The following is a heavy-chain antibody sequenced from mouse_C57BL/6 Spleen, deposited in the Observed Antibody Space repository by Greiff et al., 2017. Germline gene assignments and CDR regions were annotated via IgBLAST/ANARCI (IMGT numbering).Heavy chain of an antibody. V-gene: IGHV1-80*01. Sequence: QVQLKQSGAELVKPRALVKISCKASGYAFRSFWMNWVKHRPGKGLERIGQFSPGVGDTNYNGKFKGTATLTAEKSSSTDYMQLSSLTSEDSTVYFGTRAGYYAMDYWGQGTSVTVSS. CDR2: FSPGVGDT. CDR1: GYAFRSFW. CDR3: TRAGYYAMDY. D-gene: IGHD3-3*01. J-gene: IGHJ4*01.